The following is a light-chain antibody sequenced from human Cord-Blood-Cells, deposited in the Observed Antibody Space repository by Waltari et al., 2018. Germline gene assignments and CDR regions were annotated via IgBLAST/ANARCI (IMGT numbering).Light chain of an antibody. J-gene: IGKJ2*01. CDR2: WAS. CDR1: QSVLYSSNNKNY. V-gene: IGKV4-1*01. CDR3: QQYYSTPRT. Sequence: DIVMTQSPDSLPVSLGERATITCKSSQSVLYSSNNKNYLAWYQQKPGQPPKLLIYWASTRESGVPDRFSGSGSGTDFTLTISSLQAEDVAVYYCQQYYSTPRTFGQGTKLEIK.